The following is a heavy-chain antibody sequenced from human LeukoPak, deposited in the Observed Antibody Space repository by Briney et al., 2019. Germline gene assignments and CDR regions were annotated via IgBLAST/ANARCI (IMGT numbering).Heavy chain of an antibody. CDR1: GFTVSNNY. D-gene: IGHD1-26*01. J-gene: IGHJ3*02. V-gene: IGHV3-66*01. Sequence: GGSLRLSCAASGFTVSNNYMSWVRQAPGKGLEWVSVIYSGGGTYYADSVKGRFTISRDNSKNTLYLQMNSPRAEDTAVYYCARDSEYSGSFSIWGQGTMVTVSS. CDR3: ARDSEYSGSFSI. CDR2: IYSGGGT.